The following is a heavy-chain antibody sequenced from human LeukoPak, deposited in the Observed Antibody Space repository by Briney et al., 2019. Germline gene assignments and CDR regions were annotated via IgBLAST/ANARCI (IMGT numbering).Heavy chain of an antibody. CDR1: GFTFSDYY. Sequence: PGGSLRLSCAASGFTFSDYYMSSIRQAPGKGLEWVSYISSSGSTIYYADSVKGRFTISRDNAKNSLYLQMNSLRAEDTAVYYCARDGRIKYCSSTSCYTLWGQGTLVTVSS. CDR2: ISSSGSTI. CDR3: ARDGRIKYCSSTSCYTL. V-gene: IGHV3-11*01. J-gene: IGHJ4*02. D-gene: IGHD2-2*02.